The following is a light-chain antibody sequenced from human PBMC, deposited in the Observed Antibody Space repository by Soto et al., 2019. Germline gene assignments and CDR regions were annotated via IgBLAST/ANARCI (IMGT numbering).Light chain of an antibody. J-gene: IGKJ1*01. CDR2: GAS. V-gene: IGKV3-20*01. CDR1: QSVSSKY. CDR3: QQYDSSPWT. Sequence: VLTQSPGTLSLSAGERATLSCRASQSVSSKYLAWYQQKPGQSPRLLIYGASNRASGISEGFSGSGSGTDFTLTILSLEPEDFGVDYCQQYDSSPWTFGQGTNVAI.